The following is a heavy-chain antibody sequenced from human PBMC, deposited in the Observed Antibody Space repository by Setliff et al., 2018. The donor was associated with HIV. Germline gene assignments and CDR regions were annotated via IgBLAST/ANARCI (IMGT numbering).Heavy chain of an antibody. CDR2: IIPIFGTA. CDR3: ARDAGYIGSSWDR. V-gene: IGHV1-69*13. CDR1: GGTLNSYA. D-gene: IGHD5-12*01. J-gene: IGHJ4*02. Sequence: GASVKVSCKTSGGTLNSYAISWVRQAPGQGLEWMGGIIPIFGTANYAQKFQGRVTITADESTGTAYMELTGLRSEDTAVYYCARDAGYIGSSWDRWGQGTLVTVSS.